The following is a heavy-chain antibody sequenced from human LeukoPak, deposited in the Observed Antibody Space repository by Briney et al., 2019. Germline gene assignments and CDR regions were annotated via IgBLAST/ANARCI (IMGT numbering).Heavy chain of an antibody. CDR2: ITSSTSI. J-gene: IGHJ4*02. CDR3: AKALLRYFDWHFDY. CDR1: GFTFSSYS. D-gene: IGHD3-9*01. V-gene: IGHV3-48*02. Sequence: GGSLRLSCAASGFTFSSYSMSWVRQAPGKGLEWVSYITSSTSIYYADSVKGRFTISRDNAKKSLYLQMNSLRDEDTAVYSCAKALLRYFDWHFDYWGQGTLVTVSS.